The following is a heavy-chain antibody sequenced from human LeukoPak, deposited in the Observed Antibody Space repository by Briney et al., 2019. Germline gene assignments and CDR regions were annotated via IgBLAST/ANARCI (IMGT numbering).Heavy chain of an antibody. CDR2: IYYSGST. J-gene: IGHJ4*02. CDR3: ARGELERGGFGY. V-gene: IGHV4-61*08. CDR1: GGSISSGGYY. D-gene: IGHD1-1*01. Sequence: SETLSLTCTVSGGSISSGGYYWSWIRQPPGKGLEWIGYIYYSGSTNYNPSLKSRVTISVDASKNQFSLKLSSVTAADTAVYYCARGELERGGFGYWGQGTLVTVSS.